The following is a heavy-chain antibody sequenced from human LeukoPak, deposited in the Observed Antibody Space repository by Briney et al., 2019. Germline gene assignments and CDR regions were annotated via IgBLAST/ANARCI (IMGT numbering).Heavy chain of an antibody. D-gene: IGHD5/OR15-5a*01. Sequence: PSETLSLTCTVSGGSISSYYWSWMRQPAGKGLEWIGRIYTSGSTNYNPSLKSRVTISVDTSKNQFSLKLSSVTAADTAVYYCARSSRSTETAFDIWGQGTMVTVSS. J-gene: IGHJ3*02. CDR2: IYTSGST. CDR1: GGSISSYY. CDR3: ARSSRSTETAFDI. V-gene: IGHV4-4*07.